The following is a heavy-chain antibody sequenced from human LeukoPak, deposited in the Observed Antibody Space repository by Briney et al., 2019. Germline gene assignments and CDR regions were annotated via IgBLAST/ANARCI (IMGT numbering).Heavy chain of an antibody. Sequence: SETLSLTCAVSGYSISSGYYWGWIRQPPGKGLEWIGSIYHSGSTYYNPSLKSRVTISVDTSKNQFSLKLSSVTAADTAVYYCAREVLDFDYWGQGTLVTVSS. D-gene: IGHD2-2*03. CDR2: IYHSGST. J-gene: IGHJ4*02. CDR1: GYSISSGYY. V-gene: IGHV4-38-2*02. CDR3: AREVLDFDY.